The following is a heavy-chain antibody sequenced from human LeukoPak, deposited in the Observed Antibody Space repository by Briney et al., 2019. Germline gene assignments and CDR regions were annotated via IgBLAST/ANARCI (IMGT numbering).Heavy chain of an antibody. Sequence: SVKVSCKASGDTFSSYAISWVRQAHGQGLELMGRIIPILGIANYAQKFQGRVTITADKSTSTAYMELSSLRSEDTAVYYCARLLDYCSSTSCYRHYYYGMDVWGQGTTVTVSS. J-gene: IGHJ6*02. CDR3: ARLLDYCSSTSCYRHYYYGMDV. CDR1: GDTFSSYA. CDR2: IIPILGIA. V-gene: IGHV1-69*04. D-gene: IGHD2-2*02.